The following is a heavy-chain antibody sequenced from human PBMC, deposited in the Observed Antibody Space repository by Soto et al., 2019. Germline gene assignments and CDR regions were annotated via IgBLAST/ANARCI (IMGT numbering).Heavy chain of an antibody. J-gene: IGHJ4*02. Sequence: SETLSLTCTVSGGSISSGDYYGIWIRQPPGKGLEWIGYIYYSGITYYNPSLKSRVTISVDTSKNQFSLKLSSVTAADTAVYYCARGIPVFSVVAATFDYWGQGTLVTVSS. D-gene: IGHD2-15*01. V-gene: IGHV4-30-4*01. CDR3: ARGIPVFSVVAATFDY. CDR1: GGSISSGDYY. CDR2: IYYSGIT.